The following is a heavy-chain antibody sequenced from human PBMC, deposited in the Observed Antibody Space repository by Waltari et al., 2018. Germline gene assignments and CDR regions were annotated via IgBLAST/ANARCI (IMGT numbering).Heavy chain of an antibody. CDR2: IIPIFGTA. D-gene: IGHD6-13*01. Sequence: QVQLVQSGAEVKKPGSSVKVSCKASGGIFSSYAISWVRQAPGQGLEWMGGIIPIFGTANYAQKFQGRVTITADESTSTAYMELSSLRSEDTAVYYCARDVSSSRWGNNWFDPWGQGTLVTVSS. CDR1: GGIFSSYA. V-gene: IGHV1-69*01. J-gene: IGHJ5*02. CDR3: ARDVSSSRWGNNWFDP.